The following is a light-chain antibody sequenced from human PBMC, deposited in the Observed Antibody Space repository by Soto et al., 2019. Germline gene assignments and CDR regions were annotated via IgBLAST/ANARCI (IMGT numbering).Light chain of an antibody. CDR1: QGISNY. CDR2: AAS. CDR3: QQRNIWPPVT. J-gene: IGKJ5*01. Sequence: DIQMTQCPSSLCASVGARVTITCRASQGISNYLAWYQQKPGKVPKLLIYAASTLQSGVPSRFSGSGSGTDFTLTISSLEPEDSAVYYCQQRNIWPPVTFGQGTRLE. V-gene: IGKV1-27*01.